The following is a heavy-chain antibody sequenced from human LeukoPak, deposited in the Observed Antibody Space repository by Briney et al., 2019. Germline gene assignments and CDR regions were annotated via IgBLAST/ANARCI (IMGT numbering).Heavy chain of an antibody. CDR1: GYTFTGYY. CDR2: INPNSGGT. V-gene: IGHV1-2*02. CDR3: ARGIAYYCGSGSYP. J-gene: IGHJ4*02. Sequence: ASVKVSCKASGYTFTGYYMHWVRQAPGQGLEWMGWINPNSGGTNYAQKFQGRVTMTRDTSISTAYMELSRLRSDDTAVYYCARGIAYYCGSGSYPWGQGTLVTVSS. D-gene: IGHD3-10*01.